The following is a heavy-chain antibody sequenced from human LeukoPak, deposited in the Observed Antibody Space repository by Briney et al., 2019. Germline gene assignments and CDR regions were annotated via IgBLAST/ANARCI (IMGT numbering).Heavy chain of an antibody. J-gene: IGHJ4*02. CDR3: AKWMGRDS. V-gene: IGHV3-7*02. D-gene: IGHD6-19*01. Sequence: GGSLRLSCAASGFSFRTHWMSWVRQAPGKGLEWVANINQDGRKKFYVDSVGGRFTISRDDAKTSLFLQMNSLRVEDTAVYYCAKWMGRDSWGQGTLVTVSS. CDR2: INQDGRKK. CDR1: GFSFRTHW.